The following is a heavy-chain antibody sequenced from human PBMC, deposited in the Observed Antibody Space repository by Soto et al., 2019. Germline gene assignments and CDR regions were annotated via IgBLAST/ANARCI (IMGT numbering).Heavy chain of an antibody. D-gene: IGHD2-2*01. CDR2: IYYSGST. Sequence: SQPLSLTCTVAGGSISSGGYYWNWIRQHPGKGLEWIGYIYYSGSTYYNPSLKSRVTISVDTSKNQFSLKLSSLTAADTAVYYCAGQLRIPDYYYYGMDVWGQGTTVTVS. J-gene: IGHJ6*02. V-gene: IGHV4-31*03. CDR1: GGSISSGGYY. CDR3: AGQLRIPDYYYYGMDV.